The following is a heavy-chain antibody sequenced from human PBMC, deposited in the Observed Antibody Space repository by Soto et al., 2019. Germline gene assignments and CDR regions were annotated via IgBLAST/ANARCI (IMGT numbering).Heavy chain of an antibody. V-gene: IGHV1-18*01. D-gene: IGHD1-26*01. Sequence: QVQLVQSGAEVKKPGASVKVSCKASGYTFISYGISWVRQAPGHGLEWMGWISGYNGNTKYAQKPQGRVTMTTYTSTSTGYRELRSLRADDTAVYYFARDLGAQIVDYWGQGTLVTVSS. CDR3: ARDLGAQIVDY. J-gene: IGHJ4*02. CDR2: ISGYNGNT. CDR1: GYTFISYG.